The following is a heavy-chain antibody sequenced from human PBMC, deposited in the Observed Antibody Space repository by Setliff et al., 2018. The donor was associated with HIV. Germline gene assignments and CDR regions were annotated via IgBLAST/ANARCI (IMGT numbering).Heavy chain of an antibody. CDR3: ARTYSSSWYSSHLWVDY. Sequence: KPSETLSLTCRVSGMSVSSYYWSWIRQPPGKGLEWIGHIYIGSTNYNPSLKSRVTISADTSKNQFSLKLSSVTAADTAVYYCARTYSSSWYSSHLWVDYWGQGTQVTVSS. CDR2: IYIGST. CDR1: GMSVSSYY. J-gene: IGHJ4*02. D-gene: IGHD6-13*01. V-gene: IGHV4-4*08.